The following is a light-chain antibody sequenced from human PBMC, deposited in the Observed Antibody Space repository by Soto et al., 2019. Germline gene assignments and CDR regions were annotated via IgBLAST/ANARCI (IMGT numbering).Light chain of an antibody. V-gene: IGLV2-8*01. J-gene: IGLJ2*01. CDR3: SSYAGYNNVV. Sequence: QSALTQPPSASGSPGQSVTISCTETSSDVGGYNYVSWYQQHPGKAPKLMIYEVSKRPSGVPDRFSGSKSGNTASLTVSGLQAEDEADYYCSSYAGYNNVVFGGGTKLTVL. CDR1: SSDVGGYNY. CDR2: EVS.